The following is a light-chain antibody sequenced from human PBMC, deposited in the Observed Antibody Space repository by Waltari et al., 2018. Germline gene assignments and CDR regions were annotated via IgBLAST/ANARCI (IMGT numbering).Light chain of an antibody. CDR2: GVS. J-gene: IGKJ1*01. CDR1: QSVSRAF. Sequence: EVVLTQSPGTLSLYQGERATLSCRASQSVSRAFVWYQQKPGQAPRLLIYGVSNRATGIPDRFSGSGSGTDFSLTISRLEPEDFAVYYCQNYERLPATFGQGTRVEIK. CDR3: QNYERLPAT. V-gene: IGKV3-20*01.